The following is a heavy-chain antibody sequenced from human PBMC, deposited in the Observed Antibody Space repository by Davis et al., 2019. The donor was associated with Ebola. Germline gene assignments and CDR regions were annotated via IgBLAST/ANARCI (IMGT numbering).Heavy chain of an antibody. J-gene: IGHJ6*02. CDR2: INHSGST. Sequence: MPSETLSPPCAVHGGSFSGYYWSWFSQPPGKGLEWIGEINHSGSTHYNPSLKSRVTISVDTSKNQFSLKLSSVTAADTAVYYCARGPTILGTYYYYGMDVWGQGTTVTVSS. CDR3: ARGPTILGTYYYYGMDV. D-gene: IGHD3-3*01. V-gene: IGHV4-34*01. CDR1: GGSFSGYY.